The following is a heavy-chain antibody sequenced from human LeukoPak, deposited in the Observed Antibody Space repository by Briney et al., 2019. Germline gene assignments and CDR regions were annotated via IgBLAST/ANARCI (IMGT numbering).Heavy chain of an antibody. D-gene: IGHD1-26*01. J-gene: IGHJ6*03. Sequence: PGGSLRLSCAASGFTFSSYEMSWVRQASGKGLEWVSYISSNGSTIYYADSVKGRFTISRDNAKNSLYLQMNSLRAEDTAVYYCARDPYSGSYGNYYYYYMDVWGKGTTVTISS. V-gene: IGHV3-48*03. CDR2: ISSNGSTI. CDR1: GFTFSSYE. CDR3: ARDPYSGSYGNYYYYYMDV.